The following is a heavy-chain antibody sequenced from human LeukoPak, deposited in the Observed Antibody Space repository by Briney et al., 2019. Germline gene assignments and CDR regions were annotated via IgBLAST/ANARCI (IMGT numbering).Heavy chain of an antibody. CDR3: ARYTTYGGYADY. CDR2: INPNSGGT. Sequence: VASVKVSCKASGYTFTGYYMHWVRQAPGQGLEWMGRINPNSGGTNYAQKFQGRVTMTRDTSFSTAYMELSRLRSDDTAVYYCARYTTYGGYADYWGQGTLVTVSS. J-gene: IGHJ4*02. D-gene: IGHD5-12*01. CDR1: GYTFTGYY. V-gene: IGHV1-2*06.